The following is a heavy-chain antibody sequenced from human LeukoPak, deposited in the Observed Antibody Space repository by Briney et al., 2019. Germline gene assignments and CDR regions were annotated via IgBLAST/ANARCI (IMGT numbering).Heavy chain of an antibody. CDR2: INHSGST. CDR3: AREASSIAARRWFDP. Sequence: KPSETLSLTCAVYGGSFSGYYWSWIRQPPGKGLEWIGEINHSGSTNYNPSLKSRVTISVDTSKNQLSLKLSSVTAADTAVYYCAREASSIAARRWFDPWGQGTLVTVSS. J-gene: IGHJ5*02. D-gene: IGHD6-6*01. CDR1: GGSFSGYY. V-gene: IGHV4-34*01.